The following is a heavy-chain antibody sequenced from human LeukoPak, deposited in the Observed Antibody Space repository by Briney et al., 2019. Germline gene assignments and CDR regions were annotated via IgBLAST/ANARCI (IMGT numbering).Heavy chain of an antibody. CDR2: ISGSGGST. D-gene: IGHD3-3*01. Sequence: GGSLRLSCAASGFTFSSYAMSWVRQAPGKGLEWVSAISGSGGSTYYADSVKGRFTISRDNAKNSLYLQMNSLRAEDTAVYYCARVASHYDFWSGYEDAFDIWGQGTMVTVSS. J-gene: IGHJ3*02. CDR1: GFTFSSYA. CDR3: ARVASHYDFWSGYEDAFDI. V-gene: IGHV3-23*01.